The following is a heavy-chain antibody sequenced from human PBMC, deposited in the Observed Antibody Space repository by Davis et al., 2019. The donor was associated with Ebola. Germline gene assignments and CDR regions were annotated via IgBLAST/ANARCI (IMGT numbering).Heavy chain of an antibody. CDR2: IIPILGIA. CDR3: ARPRNHTLTASFLSYYYYDLGV. V-gene: IGHV1-69*02. D-gene: IGHD3-9*01. J-gene: IGHJ6*04. Sequence: SVKVSCKASGGTFSSYTISWVRQAPGQGLEWMGRIIPILGIANYALKFQGRVTITADDSTTTVYMELSSLRSEDTAVYYCARPRNHTLTASFLSYYYYDLGVWGKGTTVTVSS. CDR1: GGTFSSYT.